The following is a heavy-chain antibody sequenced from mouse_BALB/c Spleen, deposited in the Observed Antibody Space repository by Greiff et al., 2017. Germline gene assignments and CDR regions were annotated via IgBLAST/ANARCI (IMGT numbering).Heavy chain of an antibody. CDR1: GFTFSSYG. Sequence: EVQVVESGGDLVKPGGSLKLSCAASGFTFSSYGMSWVRQTPDKRLEWVATISSGGSYTYYPDSVKGRFTISRDNAKNTLYLQMSSLKSEDTAMYYCASLTTATAMDYWGQGTSVTVSS. D-gene: IGHD1-2*01. CDR2: ISSGGSYT. CDR3: ASLTTATAMDY. V-gene: IGHV5-6*01. J-gene: IGHJ4*01.